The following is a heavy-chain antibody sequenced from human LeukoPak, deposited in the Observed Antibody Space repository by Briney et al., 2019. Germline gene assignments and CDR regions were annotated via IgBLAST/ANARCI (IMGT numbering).Heavy chain of an antibody. Sequence: PGGSLRLSCVASGFTFSSYAMHWVRQAPGKGLQWVALIWSDGSNKYYEDSVKGRFTISRDNSKNTLYLQMNSLRAEDTAVYYCARVRITMVRGAAYGLDVWGQGTTVTVS. CDR3: ARVRITMVRGAAYGLDV. CDR1: GFTFSSYA. V-gene: IGHV3-33*01. CDR2: IWSDGSNK. J-gene: IGHJ6*02. D-gene: IGHD3-10*01.